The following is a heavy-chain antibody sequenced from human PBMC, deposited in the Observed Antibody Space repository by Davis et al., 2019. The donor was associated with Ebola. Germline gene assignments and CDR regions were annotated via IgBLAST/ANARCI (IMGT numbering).Heavy chain of an antibody. Sequence: ETLSLTCTVSGDPIRSSGYHWCWIRQPPGKRLEWIGSMHSSGSSNYNPSIQSRVTISVDTSKNQFSLMVSSVTAADTAVYYCARRRDGYKTFDYWGQGTLVTVSS. J-gene: IGHJ4*02. CDR3: ARRRDGYKTFDY. CDR2: MHSSGSS. CDR1: GDPIRSSGYH. D-gene: IGHD5-24*01. V-gene: IGHV4-39*01.